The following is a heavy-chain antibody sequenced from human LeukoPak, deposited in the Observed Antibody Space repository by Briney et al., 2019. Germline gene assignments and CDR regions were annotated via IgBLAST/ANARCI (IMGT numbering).Heavy chain of an antibody. V-gene: IGHV1-69*05. D-gene: IGHD2-2*01. CDR3: ARAVVVPAATAYYYYYYYMDV. CDR2: IIPIFGTT. Sequence: QAPGQGLEWMGGIIPIFGTTNYAQKFQGRVTITTDESTSTAYMELSSLRSEDTAVYYCARAVVVPAATAYYYYYYYMDVWSKGTTVTVSS. J-gene: IGHJ6*03.